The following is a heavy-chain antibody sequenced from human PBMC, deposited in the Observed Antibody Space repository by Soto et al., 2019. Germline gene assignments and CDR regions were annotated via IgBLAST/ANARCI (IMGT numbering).Heavy chain of an antibody. V-gene: IGHV1-2*02. Sequence: ASVKVSCKASGYTFTGYYVHWVRQAPGQGLEWMGWINPNSGDTYLAQRFQGRVTMNRDTSIGTAYMELRGLTSDDTAEYYCAKGGAIVAAGTRVYLYNAMDVWGQVTTVTVSS. CDR1: GYTFTGYY. CDR3: AKGGAIVAAGTRVYLYNAMDV. D-gene: IGHD1-26*01. CDR2: INPNSGDT. J-gene: IGHJ6*02.